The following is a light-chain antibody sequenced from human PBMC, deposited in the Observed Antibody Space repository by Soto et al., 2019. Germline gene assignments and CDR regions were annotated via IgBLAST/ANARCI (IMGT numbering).Light chain of an antibody. V-gene: IGKV3-20*01. J-gene: IGKJ1*01. Sequence: EIVLTQSPGTLSLSPGERATLSCRASQSVSSSYLAWDQQKPGQAPRLLIYGASSRTTGIPDRFRGSGYGTAFTLTISRLEPEDFAVYYCQQYGSSPPWTFGHGTKVDIQ. CDR1: QSVSSSY. CDR3: QQYGSSPPWT. CDR2: GAS.